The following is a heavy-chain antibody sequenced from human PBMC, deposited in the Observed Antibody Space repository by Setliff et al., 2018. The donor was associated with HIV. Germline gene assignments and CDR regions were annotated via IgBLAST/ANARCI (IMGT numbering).Heavy chain of an antibody. J-gene: IGHJ4*02. CDR3: ARGRGGYFGGGRYYNLPYFDS. Sequence: PGESLKISCKTSGSSFSTYWVGWVRQMPGKGLEWLGILYFGDSDPKYNPSFEGQVTISADNSIKTAFLQWRSLKTSATAIYYCARGRGGYFGGGRYYNLPYFDSWGQGTLVTVSS. CDR2: LYFGDSDP. CDR1: GSSFSTYW. D-gene: IGHD2-15*01. V-gene: IGHV5-51*01.